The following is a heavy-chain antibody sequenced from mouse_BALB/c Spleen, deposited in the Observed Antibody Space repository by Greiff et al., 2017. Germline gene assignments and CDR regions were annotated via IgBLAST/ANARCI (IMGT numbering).Heavy chain of an antibody. J-gene: IGHJ4*01. CDR3: ARDEDYYYGSSPYYYAMDY. Sequence: EVQLVESGGGLVQPGGSLKLSCAASGFTFSSYGMSWVRQTPDKRLELVATINSNGGSTYYPDSVKGRFTISRDNAKNTLYLQMSSLKSEDTAMYYCARDEDYYYGSSPYYYAMDYWGQGTSVTVSS. D-gene: IGHD1-1*01. CDR1: GFTFSSYG. CDR2: INSNGGST. V-gene: IGHV5-6-3*01.